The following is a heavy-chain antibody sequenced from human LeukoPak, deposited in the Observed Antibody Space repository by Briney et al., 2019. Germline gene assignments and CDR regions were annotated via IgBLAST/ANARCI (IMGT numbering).Heavy chain of an antibody. D-gene: IGHD6-6*01. CDR3: ARLLQTGIAARHYYFDY. V-gene: IGHV4-39*07. CDR2: IYDSGST. CDR1: GGSIRSSYYY. J-gene: IGHJ4*02. Sequence: PSETLSLTCNVSGGSIRSSYYYWGWIRQPPGKGLEWIGSIYDSGSTYYNPSLKSRVIFSVDTSKNQFSLKLSSVTAADTAVYYCARLLQTGIAARHYYFDYWGQGTLVTVSS.